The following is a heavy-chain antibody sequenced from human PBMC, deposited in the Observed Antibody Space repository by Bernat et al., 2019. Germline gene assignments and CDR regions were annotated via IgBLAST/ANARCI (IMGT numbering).Heavy chain of an antibody. CDR1: GYTFTSYA. J-gene: IGHJ4*02. D-gene: IGHD6-19*01. CDR2: INAGNGNT. Sequence: QVQLVQSGAEVKKPGASVKVSCKASGYTFTSYAMHWVRQAPGQRLEWMGWINAGNGNTKYSQKFQGRVTITRDTSASTAYMELSSLRSEDTAVYYCARGRVQWLVRFLDYWGQGTLVTVSS. V-gene: IGHV1-3*01. CDR3: ARGRVQWLVRFLDY.